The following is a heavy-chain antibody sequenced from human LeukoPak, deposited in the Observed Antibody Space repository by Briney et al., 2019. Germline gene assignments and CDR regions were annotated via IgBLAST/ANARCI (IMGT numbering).Heavy chain of an antibody. J-gene: IGHJ4*02. Sequence: SQTLSLTCTVSGGSISSGSYYWSWLRQPAGKGLEWIGRIYTSGSTNYNPSLKSRVTISVDTSKNQFSLKLSSVTAADTAVYYCAGHKDGYKRGALDYWGQGTLVTVSS. V-gene: IGHV4-61*02. D-gene: IGHD5-24*01. CDR3: AGHKDGYKRGALDY. CDR1: GGSISSGSYY. CDR2: IYTSGST.